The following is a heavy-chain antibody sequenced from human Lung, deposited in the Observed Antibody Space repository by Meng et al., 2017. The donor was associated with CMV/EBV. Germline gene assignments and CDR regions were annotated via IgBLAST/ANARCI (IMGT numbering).Heavy chain of an antibody. CDR2: IGAYNYNP. Sequence: ASVKVSCKASGYFFSSYGISWVRQAPGQGLEWMGWIGAYNYNPNYALAFRGRVTMTTDTSKATAYMELKSLTSDDTAVYYCARGGFGDYYYNGLDVWGQGXTVTVSS. D-gene: IGHD3-10*01. J-gene: IGHJ6*02. CDR3: ARGGFGDYYYNGLDV. CDR1: GYFFSSYG. V-gene: IGHV1-18*01.